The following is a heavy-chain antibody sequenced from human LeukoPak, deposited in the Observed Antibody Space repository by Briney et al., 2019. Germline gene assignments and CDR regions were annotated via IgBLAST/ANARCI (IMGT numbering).Heavy chain of an antibody. CDR3: ARDPCHYCGGDCLVDY. CDR2: ISSSSSYI. D-gene: IGHD2-21*02. V-gene: IGHV3-21*01. CDR1: GFTFSSYS. Sequence: PGGSLRLSCAASGFTFSSYSMNWVRQAPGKGLEWVSSISSSSSYIYYADSVKGRFTISRDNAKNSLYLQMNSLRAEDTAVYYCARDPCHYCGGDCLVDYWGQGTLVTVSS. J-gene: IGHJ4*02.